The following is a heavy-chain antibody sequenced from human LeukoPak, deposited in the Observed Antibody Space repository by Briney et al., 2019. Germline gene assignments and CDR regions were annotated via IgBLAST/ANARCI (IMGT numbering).Heavy chain of an antibody. D-gene: IGHD2-2*01. CDR2: ISHSGGT. CDR1: GGSISSGDYY. J-gene: IGHJ5*02. V-gene: IGHV4-30-4*01. CDR3: ARRLTQYDCFDP. Sequence: SETLSLTCTVSGGSISSGDYYWSWIRQPPGQGLEWIAYISHSGGTYYNPSLKSRVTISVDTSRNQFSLKLNSVTAADTAVYYCARRLTQYDCFDPWGQGILVTVSS.